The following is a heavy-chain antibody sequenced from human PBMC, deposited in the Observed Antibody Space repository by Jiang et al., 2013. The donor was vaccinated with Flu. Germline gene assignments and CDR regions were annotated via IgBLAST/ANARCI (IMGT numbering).Heavy chain of an antibody. D-gene: IGHD2-2*01. J-gene: IGHJ5*02. CDR3: ARQSKGYCNSISCNNWFDP. CDR2: INYSGST. CDR1: GGSISSSSYY. Sequence: GSGLVKPSETLSLTCTVSGGSISSSSYYWGWIRQPPGKGLEWIGSINYSGSTYYNPSLKSRVTISVDTSKSQFSLKLSSVTAADTAVYYCARQSKGYCNSISCNNWFDPWGQGTLVTVSS. V-gene: IGHV4-39*07.